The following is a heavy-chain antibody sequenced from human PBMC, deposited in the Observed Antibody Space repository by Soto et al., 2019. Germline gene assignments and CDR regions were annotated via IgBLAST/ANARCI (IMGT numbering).Heavy chain of an antibody. CDR3: ARAPSCSGGSCYLDY. Sequence: GGSLRLSCAASGFTFSSYSMNWVRQAPGKGLEWVSSISSSSSYIYYADSVKGRFTISRDNAKNSLYLQMNSLRAEDTAVYYCARAPSCSGGSCYLDYWGQGTLVTVSS. D-gene: IGHD2-15*01. V-gene: IGHV3-21*01. J-gene: IGHJ4*02. CDR1: GFTFSSYS. CDR2: ISSSSSYI.